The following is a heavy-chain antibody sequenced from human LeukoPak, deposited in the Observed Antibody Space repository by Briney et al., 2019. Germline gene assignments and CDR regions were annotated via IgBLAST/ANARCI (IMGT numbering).Heavy chain of an antibody. CDR2: IYYSGST. CDR1: GGSISSSSYY. Sequence: PSETLSLTCTVSGGSISSSSYYWGWIRQPPGKGPEWIGSIYYSGSTYYNPSLKSRVTISVDTSKNQFSLKLSSVTAADTAVYYCARDSTGGSGSYYTYFDYWGQGTLVTVSS. D-gene: IGHD3-10*01. V-gene: IGHV4-39*07. J-gene: IGHJ4*02. CDR3: ARDSTGGSGSYYTYFDY.